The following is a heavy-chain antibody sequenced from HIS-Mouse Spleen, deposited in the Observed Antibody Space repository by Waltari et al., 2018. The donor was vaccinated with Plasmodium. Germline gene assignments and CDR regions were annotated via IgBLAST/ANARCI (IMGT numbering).Heavy chain of an antibody. CDR3: ARSIAATVTFYFDY. Sequence: QVQLQESGPGLVKPSQTLSLTCTVSGVSISSGGYYWSWIRQHPGKGLEWIGYIYYSGSTYYNPSLKSRVTISVDTSKNQFSLKLSSVTAADTAVYYCARSIAATVTFYFDYWGQGTLVTVSS. J-gene: IGHJ4*02. D-gene: IGHD6-13*01. V-gene: IGHV4-31*03. CDR2: IYYSGST. CDR1: GVSISSGGYY.